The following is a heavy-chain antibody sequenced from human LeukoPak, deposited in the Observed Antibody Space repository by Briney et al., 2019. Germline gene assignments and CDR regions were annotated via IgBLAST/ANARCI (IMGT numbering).Heavy chain of an antibody. CDR2: IYTSGST. CDR3: ARDGAGYCSGGSCYYSVD. CDR1: GGSISSYY. D-gene: IGHD2-15*01. V-gene: IGHV4-4*07. J-gene: IGHJ4*02. Sequence: NSSETLSLTCTVSGGSISSYYWSWIRQPAGKGLEWIGRIYTSGSTNYNPSLKSRVTISVDTSKNQFSLKLSSVTAADTAVYYCARDGAGYCSGGSCYYSVDWGQGTLVTVSS.